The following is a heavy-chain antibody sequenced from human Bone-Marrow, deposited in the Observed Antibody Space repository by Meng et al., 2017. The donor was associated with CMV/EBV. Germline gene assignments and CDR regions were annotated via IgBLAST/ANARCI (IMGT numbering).Heavy chain of an antibody. CDR2: INPNSGGT. Sequence: ASVKVSCKASGYTFTGYYMHWVRQAPGQGLEWMGWINPNSGGTNYAQKFQGRVTMTRDTSISTAYMELSRLRSDDTAVYYCARGSACSGGSCYPGDWFDPWGQGTLVTVSS. D-gene: IGHD2-15*01. J-gene: IGHJ5*02. V-gene: IGHV1-2*02. CDR3: ARGSACSGGSCYPGDWFDP. CDR1: GYTFTGYY.